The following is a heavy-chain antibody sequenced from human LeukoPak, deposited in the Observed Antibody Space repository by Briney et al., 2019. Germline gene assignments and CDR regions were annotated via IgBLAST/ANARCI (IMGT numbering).Heavy chain of an antibody. CDR2: INSDGSST. Sequence: GGSLRLSCEGSGFTFSFYSMNWVRQAPGKGLVWVSRINSDGSSTSYADSVKGRFTISRDNAKNTLYLQMNSLRAEDTAVYYCARAWEYDSSGYLDYWGQGTLVTVSS. V-gene: IGHV3-74*01. CDR1: GFTFSFYS. D-gene: IGHD3-22*01. J-gene: IGHJ4*02. CDR3: ARAWEYDSSGYLDY.